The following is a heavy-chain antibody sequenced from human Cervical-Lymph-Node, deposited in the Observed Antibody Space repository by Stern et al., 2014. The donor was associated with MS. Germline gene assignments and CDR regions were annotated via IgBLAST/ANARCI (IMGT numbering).Heavy chain of an antibody. CDR3: AHTLITLDRGVPFDY. CDR2: IYWDDDK. V-gene: IGHV2-5*02. J-gene: IGHJ4*02. Sequence: SGPTLVKPTQTLTLTCTFSGVSLSSIGVGVGWIRQPPGKALEWLALIYWDDDKRYSPSLKSRLTITKDFSKNQVVLTMTNLDPVDTATYYCAHTLITLDRGVPFDYWGQGTLVTVSS. CDR1: GVSLSSIGVG. D-gene: IGHD3-10*01.